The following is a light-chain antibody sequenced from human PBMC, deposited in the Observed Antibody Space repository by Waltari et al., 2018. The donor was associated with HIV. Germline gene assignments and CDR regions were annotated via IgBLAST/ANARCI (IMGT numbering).Light chain of an antibody. Sequence: DIVMTQSPLSLPITPGEPASISCRSSQSLLYSNGYNYLDWYLQKPGQSPQLLFYLASNRASGVPDRFSGSESGTDFTLNISRVEAEDVGVYYCMQTLQTPLTFGGGTKVEI. CDR1: QSLLYSNGYNY. J-gene: IGKJ4*01. V-gene: IGKV2-28*01. CDR3: MQTLQTPLT. CDR2: LAS.